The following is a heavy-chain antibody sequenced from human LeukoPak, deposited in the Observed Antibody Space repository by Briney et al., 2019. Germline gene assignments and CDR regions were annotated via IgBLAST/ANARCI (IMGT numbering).Heavy chain of an antibody. CDR3: AKAEEGYCSGGSCYSLNY. Sequence: GGSLRLSCAASGLTFRNYGMHWVRQAPGKGLHWVAFIRNDGTDKYYTDAVKGRFTISRDNSKNTLYLQMNSLRTEDTAVYYCAKAEEGYCSGGSCYSLNYWGQGALVTVSS. D-gene: IGHD2-15*01. J-gene: IGHJ4*02. V-gene: IGHV3-30*02. CDR1: GLTFRNYG. CDR2: IRNDGTDK.